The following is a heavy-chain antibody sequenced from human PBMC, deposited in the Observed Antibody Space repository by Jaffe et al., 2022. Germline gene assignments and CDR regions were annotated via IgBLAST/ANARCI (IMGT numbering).Heavy chain of an antibody. J-gene: IGHJ5*02. CDR2: ISGSGGST. D-gene: IGHD4-17*01. V-gene: IGHV3-23*01. CDR3: ANAAGADVYGDYDSGFDP. CDR1: GFTFSSYA. Sequence: EVQLLESGGGLVQPGGSLRLSCAASGFTFSSYAMSWVRQAPGKGLEWVSAISGSGGSTYYADSVKGRFTISRDNSKNTLYLQMNSLRAEDTAVYYCANAAGADVYGDYDSGFDPWGQGTLVTVSS.